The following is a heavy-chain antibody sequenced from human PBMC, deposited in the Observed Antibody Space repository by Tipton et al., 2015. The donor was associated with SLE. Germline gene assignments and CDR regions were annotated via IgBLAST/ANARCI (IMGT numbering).Heavy chain of an antibody. CDR3: ASEGPRSYWYFDL. V-gene: IGHV4-38-2*01. J-gene: IGHJ2*01. Sequence: TLSLTCAVSGYSISSGYYWGWIRQPPGKGLEWIGSIYYSGSTSYNPSLKSRVTTSVDTSKNQFSLKLSSVTAADTAVYYCASEGPRSYWYFDLWGRGTLVTVSS. D-gene: IGHD1-14*01. CDR1: GYSISSGYY. CDR2: IYYSGST.